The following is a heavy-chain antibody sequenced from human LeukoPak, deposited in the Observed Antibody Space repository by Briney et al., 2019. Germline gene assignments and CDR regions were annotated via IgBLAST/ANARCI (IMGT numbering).Heavy chain of an antibody. Sequence: QPGGSLRLSCAASGFTFSSYGMPWVRQAPGKGLEWVAFIRYDGGNKYYADSVKGRFTISRDNSKNTLYLQMNSLRAEDTAVYYCAKTGPCSGGSCSSSLLNYYYGMDVWGQGTTVTVSS. CDR3: AKTGPCSGGSCSSSLLNYYYGMDV. D-gene: IGHD2-15*01. CDR1: GFTFSSYG. CDR2: IRYDGGNK. V-gene: IGHV3-30*02. J-gene: IGHJ6*02.